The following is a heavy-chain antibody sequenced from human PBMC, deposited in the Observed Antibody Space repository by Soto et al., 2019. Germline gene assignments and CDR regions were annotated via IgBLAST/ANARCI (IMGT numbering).Heavy chain of an antibody. Sequence: QVQLVESGGGLVKPGGSLRLSCAASGFTFSDYYMSWIRQAPGKGLEWVSYISSSGSTIYYADSVKGRFTISRDNAKNSLYLQMDSLRAEDTAVYYCARDLPYGDYVPDAFDIWGQGTMVTVSS. CDR1: GFTFSDYY. CDR3: ARDLPYGDYVPDAFDI. V-gene: IGHV3-11*01. CDR2: ISSSGSTI. J-gene: IGHJ3*02. D-gene: IGHD4-17*01.